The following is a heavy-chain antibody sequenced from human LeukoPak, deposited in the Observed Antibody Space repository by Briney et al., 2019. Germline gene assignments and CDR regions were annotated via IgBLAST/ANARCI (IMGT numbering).Heavy chain of an antibody. V-gene: IGHV4-4*07. CDR1: GASVNSYY. CDR2: MFVSGST. J-gene: IGHJ4*02. Sequence: PSETLSLTCTVSGASVNSYYWSWIRQPAGKGLEWIGRMFVSGSTNYNPSLKSRVTMSVDTSKNQFSLKLSSVTAADTAVYYCARDHYYDSSGFESWGQGTLVTVSS. D-gene: IGHD3-22*01. CDR3: ARDHYYDSSGFES.